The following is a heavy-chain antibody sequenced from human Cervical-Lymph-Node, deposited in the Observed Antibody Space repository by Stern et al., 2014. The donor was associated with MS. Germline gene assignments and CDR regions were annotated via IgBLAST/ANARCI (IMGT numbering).Heavy chain of an antibody. J-gene: IGHJ3*02. V-gene: IGHV1-2*02. CDR1: GYTFTGYY. Sequence: VQLLESGAEVKKPGASVKVSCKASGYTFTGYYMHWVRQAPGQGLEWMGGINPNSGGTNYAQKFQGRGTMTRDESHSHAYMGPRRLRSDDTAVYYCAREGPPDAFDIWGQGTMVTVSS. CDR2: INPNSGGT. CDR3: AREGPPDAFDI.